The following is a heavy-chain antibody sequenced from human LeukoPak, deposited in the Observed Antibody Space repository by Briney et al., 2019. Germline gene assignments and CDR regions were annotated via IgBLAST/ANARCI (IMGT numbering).Heavy chain of an antibody. J-gene: IGHJ4*02. Sequence: KTGGSLTLSCAASGFTLSNVYVSWVRQSPGKGLEWVGRIRSKSHGVSTDYAAPVKDRFTISRDDSGNTLYLQMNSLKTEDTAVYYCTTFADFGTPLSFDYWGQGTLVTVSA. CDR2: IRSKSHGVST. V-gene: IGHV3-15*01. CDR3: TTFADFGTPLSFDY. CDR1: GFTLSNVY. D-gene: IGHD3/OR15-3a*01.